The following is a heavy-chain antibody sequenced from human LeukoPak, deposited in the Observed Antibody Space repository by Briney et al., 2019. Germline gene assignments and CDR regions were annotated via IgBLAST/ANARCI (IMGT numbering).Heavy chain of an antibody. V-gene: IGHV1-69*13. Sequence: ASVKVSCKASGGTFSSYAISWVRQAPGQGLEWMGGIIPIFGTANCAQKFQGRVTITADESTSTAYMELSSLRSEDTAVYYCARDPVTYCSGGSCYIWGQGTLVTVSS. J-gene: IGHJ4*02. D-gene: IGHD2-15*01. CDR2: IIPIFGTA. CDR3: ARDPVTYCSGGSCYI. CDR1: GGTFSSYA.